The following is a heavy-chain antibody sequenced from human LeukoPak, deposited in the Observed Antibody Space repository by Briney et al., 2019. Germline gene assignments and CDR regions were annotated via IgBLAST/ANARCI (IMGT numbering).Heavy chain of an antibody. CDR1: GGFFSGYY. V-gene: IGHV4-34*01. J-gene: IGHJ6*04. CDR2: INHSGSA. CDR3: ARAVRGYCSSTSCFRDYYYGMDV. D-gene: IGHD2-2*01. Sequence: SETLSLTCAVYGGFFSGYYWSWNRQPPGKGLEWVGEINHSGSANYNPSLKSRVTISVDTSKNQFSLKLSSVTAADTAVYYCARAVRGYCSSTSCFRDYYYGMDVWGKGTTVTVSS.